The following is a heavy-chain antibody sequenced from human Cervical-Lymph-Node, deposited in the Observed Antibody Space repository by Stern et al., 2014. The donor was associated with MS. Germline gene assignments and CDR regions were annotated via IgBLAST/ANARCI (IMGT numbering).Heavy chain of an antibody. V-gene: IGHV5-51*01. D-gene: IGHD1-14*01. CDR2: IYPGDSET. CDR3: ARQTTAWASDV. CDR1: GFKFSIYW. J-gene: IGHJ4*02. Sequence: VQLMQSGAELIRPGESLKISCKGSGFKFSIYWIAWVRQMPGKGLEWMGIIYPGDSETRYSTSFQGQVTMSADKSTSTAYLQWSSLNASDTAMYFCARQTTAWASDVWGQGTLVTVSS.